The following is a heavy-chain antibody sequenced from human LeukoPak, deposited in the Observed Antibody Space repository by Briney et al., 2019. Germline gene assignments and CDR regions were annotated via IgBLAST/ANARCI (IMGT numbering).Heavy chain of an antibody. V-gene: IGHV3-11*01. CDR2: ISSSGSTI. CDR1: GFTFSDYY. D-gene: IGHD5-24*01. Sequence: GGSLRLSCAASGFTFSDYYMSWIRQAPGKGLEWVSYISSSGSTIYYADSVKGRFTISRDNAKNSLYLQMNSLRTEDTAVYYCARDRSVARWANLDAFDIWGQGTMVAVSS. J-gene: IGHJ3*02. CDR3: ARDRSVARWANLDAFDI.